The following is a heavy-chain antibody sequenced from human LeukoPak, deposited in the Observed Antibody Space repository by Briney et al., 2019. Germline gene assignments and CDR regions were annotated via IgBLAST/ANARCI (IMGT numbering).Heavy chain of an antibody. J-gene: IGHJ3*02. Sequence: PAASVKASCKASGYTFTSYGISWVRQAPGQGLEWMGWISAYNGNTNYAQKLQGRVTMTTDTSTSTAYMELRSLRSDDTAVYYCARPMVRGLRHAFDIWGQGTMVTVSS. V-gene: IGHV1-18*01. D-gene: IGHD3-10*01. CDR2: ISAYNGNT. CDR1: GYTFTSYG. CDR3: ARPMVRGLRHAFDI.